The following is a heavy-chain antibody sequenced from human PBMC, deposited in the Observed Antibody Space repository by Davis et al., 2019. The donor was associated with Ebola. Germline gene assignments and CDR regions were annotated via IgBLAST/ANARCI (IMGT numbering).Heavy chain of an antibody. CDR1: GFTFSSYG. D-gene: IGHD3-10*01. J-gene: IGHJ4*02. Sequence: GESLKISCAASGFTFSSYGMHWVRQAPGKGLVWVSRINSDGSSTSYADSVKGRFTISRDNAKNTLYLQMNSLRAEDTAVYYCARGPLYYGSGSYGDYWGQGTLVTVSS. CDR3: ARGPLYYGSGSYGDY. CDR2: INSDGSST. V-gene: IGHV3-74*01.